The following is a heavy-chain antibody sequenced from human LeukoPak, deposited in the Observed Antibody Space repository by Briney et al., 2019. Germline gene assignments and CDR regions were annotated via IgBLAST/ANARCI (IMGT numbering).Heavy chain of an antibody. V-gene: IGHV3-9*01. D-gene: IGHD1-1*01. Sequence: PGGSLRLSCAASGFTFDDYAMHWVRQAPGKGLEWVSGISWNSGSIGYADSVKGRFTISRDNAKNSLYLQMNSLRAEDTALYYCAKDSKLETRNWFDPWGQGTLVTVSS. J-gene: IGHJ5*02. CDR2: ISWNSGSI. CDR1: GFTFDDYA. CDR3: AKDSKLETRNWFDP.